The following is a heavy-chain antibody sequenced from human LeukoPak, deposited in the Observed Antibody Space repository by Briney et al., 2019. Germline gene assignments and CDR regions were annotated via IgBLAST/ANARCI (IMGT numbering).Heavy chain of an antibody. CDR2: ISGSGGST. V-gene: IGHV3-23*01. J-gene: IGHJ4*02. CDR3: AKVKGFGYCSGGSCLGLDY. CDR1: GFTFSSYA. Sequence: GGSLRLSCAASGFTFSSYAMSWVRQAPGKGLEWVSAISGSGGSTYYADSVKGRFTISRDNSKNTLYLQMNSLRAEDTAVYYCAKVKGFGYCSGGSCLGLDYWGQGTLVTVSS. D-gene: IGHD2-15*01.